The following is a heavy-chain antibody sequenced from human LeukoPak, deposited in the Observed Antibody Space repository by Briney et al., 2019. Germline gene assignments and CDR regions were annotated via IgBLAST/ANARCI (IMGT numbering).Heavy chain of an antibody. CDR3: ARANIVATITYGMDV. V-gene: IGHV1-2*02. CDR1: GYTFTGYY. CDR2: INPNSGGT. Sequence: GASVKVSCKASGYTFTGYYMHWVRQAPGQGLEWLGWINPNSGGTNYAQKFQGRVTMTRDTSISTAYMELSRLRSDDTAVYYCARANIVATITYGMDVWGQGTTVTVSS. D-gene: IGHD5-12*01. J-gene: IGHJ6*02.